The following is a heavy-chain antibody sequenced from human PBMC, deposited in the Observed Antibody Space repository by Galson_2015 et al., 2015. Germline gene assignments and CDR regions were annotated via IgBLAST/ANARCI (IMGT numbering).Heavy chain of an antibody. CDR3: ARDLSSPATFDL. D-gene: IGHD6-25*01. V-gene: IGHV3-48*02. CDR2: ISSYSTTI. CDR1: GFTFTTYP. Sequence: SLRLSCAASGFTFTTYPMNWVRQAPGKGLEWVSYISSYSTTIYYAESVKGRFTISRDNAKNSLYLQMSSLRDEDTAVYYCARDLSSPATFDLWGRGTLVTVSS. J-gene: IGHJ2*01.